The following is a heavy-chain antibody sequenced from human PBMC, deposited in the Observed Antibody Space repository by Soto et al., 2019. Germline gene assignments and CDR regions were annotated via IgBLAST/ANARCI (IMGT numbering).Heavy chain of an antibody. V-gene: IGHV3-7*03. Sequence: GWSLRLACAASGFSFIGYWMSWVRQAPGKGPEWVANIKEDGTEQHYVDSVKGRFTISRDNSENSLFLQMNNLRAEDSAIYCCAITTSTVSYWFDPWGPGTQVTVSS. CDR3: AITTSTVSYWFDP. CDR1: GFSFIGYW. CDR2: IKEDGTEQ. D-gene: IGHD4-4*01. J-gene: IGHJ5*02.